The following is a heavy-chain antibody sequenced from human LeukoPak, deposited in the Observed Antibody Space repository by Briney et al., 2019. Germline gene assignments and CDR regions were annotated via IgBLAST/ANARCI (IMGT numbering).Heavy chain of an antibody. J-gene: IGHJ5*01. CDR1: GDSISSGGFY. D-gene: IGHD3-22*01. CDR3: ARTPYYYDSSGYYCDS. CDR2: IYYTGST. V-gene: IGHV4-31*03. Sequence: SETLSLTCSVSGDSISSGGFYWTWLRQHPGKGLEWIGYIYYTGSTYYNPSLKSRVTISVDTSKNQFSLKLTSVTAADTAVYYCARTPYYYDSSGYYCDSWGQGTLVTVSS.